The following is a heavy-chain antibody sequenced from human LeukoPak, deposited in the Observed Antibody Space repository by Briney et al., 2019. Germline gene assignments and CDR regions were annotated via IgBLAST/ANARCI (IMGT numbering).Heavy chain of an antibody. V-gene: IGHV4-61*01. CDR3: AREELRYWYFDL. CDR1: GGSVSSGSHY. J-gene: IGHJ2*01. Sequence: SETLSRTCTVSGGSVSSGSHYWSWIRQPPGKGLEWIGYIYYTGSTNYNPSLKSRVTISVDTSKNQFSPNLRSVTAADTAVYYCAREELRYWYFDLWGRGTLVTVSS. D-gene: IGHD1-7*01. CDR2: IYYTGST.